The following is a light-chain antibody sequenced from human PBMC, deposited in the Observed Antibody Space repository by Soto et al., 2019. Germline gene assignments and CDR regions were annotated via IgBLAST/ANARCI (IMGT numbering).Light chain of an antibody. CDR3: QQDKSYPPR. V-gene: IGKV3-20*01. CDR1: QSVRSER. Sequence: MVLPKSQYPPFLFPGSSATLSCRVSQSVRSERLARYQHKRGQAPRLVIFDASSRATGIPERFSGSGSGTVFTLTISCLQPDDFATYCCQQDKSYPPRFGQVGMV. CDR2: DAS. J-gene: IGKJ1*01.